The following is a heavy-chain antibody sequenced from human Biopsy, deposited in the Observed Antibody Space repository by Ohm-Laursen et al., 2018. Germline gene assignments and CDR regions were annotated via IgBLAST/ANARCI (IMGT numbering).Heavy chain of an antibody. V-gene: IGHV4-59*01. CDR3: ARDRGYYSDRTVPGYFDL. Sequence: TLSLTCTVSGDSISSYYRSWIRQPPGKELQWIGYVYYTGSTDYNPSLQSRVTISVDTSKNHFSLRLRSVTPADTAIYYCARDRGYYSDRTVPGYFDLWGRGTLVTVSS. D-gene: IGHD3-22*01. CDR2: VYYTGST. J-gene: IGHJ2*01. CDR1: GDSISSYY.